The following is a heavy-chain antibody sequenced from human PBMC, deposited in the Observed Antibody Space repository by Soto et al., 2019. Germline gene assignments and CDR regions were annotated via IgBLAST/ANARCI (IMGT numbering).Heavy chain of an antibody. CDR2: INAGNGNT. V-gene: IGHV1-3*01. J-gene: IGHJ4*02. CDR3: ARDHLPYYYDSSGYPQAFDY. CDR1: GYTFTSYG. Sequence: ASVKVSCKASGYTFTSYGISWVRQAPGQRLEWMGWINAGNGNTKYSQKFQGRVTITRDTSASTAYMELSSLRSEDTAVYYCARDHLPYYYDSSGYPQAFDYWGQGTLVTVS. D-gene: IGHD3-22*01.